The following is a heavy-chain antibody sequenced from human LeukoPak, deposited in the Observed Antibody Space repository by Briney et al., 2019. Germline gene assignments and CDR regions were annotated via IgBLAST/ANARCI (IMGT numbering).Heavy chain of an antibody. V-gene: IGHV3-7*04. CDR2: IKQDGSDK. Sequence: GGSLRLSCAASGFTFTTYWMTWVRQAPGKGLEWVANIKQDGSDKYYVDSVKGRFTISRDNARKSVYLQMNSLRAEDTAVYYCVRASHPGGWFDPWGQGTLVTVSS. D-gene: IGHD3-10*01. CDR3: VRASHPGGWFDP. J-gene: IGHJ5*02. CDR1: GFTFTTYW.